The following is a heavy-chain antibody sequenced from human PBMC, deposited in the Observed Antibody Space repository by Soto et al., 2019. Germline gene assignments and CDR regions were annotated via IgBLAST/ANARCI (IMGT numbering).Heavy chain of an antibody. CDR3: ARRSQEGSSSLNGFDP. CDR1: GGSISSYY. CDR2: IYYRGST. Sequence: SETLSLTCTVSGGSISSYYWSWIRQPPGKGLEWIGYIYYRGSTNYNPSLKSRVTISVDTSNNQFSLKLSSVTAADTAVYYCARRSQEGSSSLNGFDPWGQGTVVTVSS. D-gene: IGHD6-13*01. J-gene: IGHJ5*02. V-gene: IGHV4-59*01.